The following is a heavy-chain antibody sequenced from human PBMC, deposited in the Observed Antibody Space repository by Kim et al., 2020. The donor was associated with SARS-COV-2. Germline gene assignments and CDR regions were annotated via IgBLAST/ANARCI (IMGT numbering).Heavy chain of an antibody. CDR2: ISSSGSTI. CDR1: GFTFSSYE. D-gene: IGHD6-19*01. CDR3: AREDSSGWSRVDY. J-gene: IGHJ4*02. V-gene: IGHV3-48*03. Sequence: GGSLRLSCAASGFTFSSYEMNWVRQAPGKGLEWVSYISSSGSTIYYADSVKGRFTISRDNAKNSLYLQMNSLRAEDTAVYYCAREDSSGWSRVDYWGQGNLVTVSS.